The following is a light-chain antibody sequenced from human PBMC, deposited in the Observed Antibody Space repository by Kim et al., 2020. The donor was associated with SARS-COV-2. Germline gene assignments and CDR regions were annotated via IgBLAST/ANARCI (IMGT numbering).Light chain of an antibody. CDR1: QGIRNH. J-gene: IGKJ5*01. CDR2: AAS. V-gene: IGKV1-16*01. CDR3: HQYNSYPPT. Sequence: ASVGDRVTISCRASQGIRNHLALFQQRPGKAPNSLIYAASSLHSGVPSRFSGSGSGTDFTLTISSLQPEDFATYYCHQYNSYPPTFGQGTRLEIK.